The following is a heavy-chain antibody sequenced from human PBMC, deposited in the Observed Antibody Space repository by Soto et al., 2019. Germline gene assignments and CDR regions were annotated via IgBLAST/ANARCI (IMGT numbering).Heavy chain of an antibody. J-gene: IGHJ3*02. D-gene: IGHD2-15*01. Sequence: QVQLVESRGGVVQPGRSLRLSCAASGFTISSSPMHWVRQAPGKGLEWVAVVSYDGSNKYYADSVKGRFTISRDNSKNTLYLQMNSLRAEDTAVYYCARDDDCSGGICYSNYAFDIWGQGTMVTVFS. CDR1: GFTISSSP. CDR2: VSYDGSNK. V-gene: IGHV3-30-3*01. CDR3: ARDDDCSGGICYSNYAFDI.